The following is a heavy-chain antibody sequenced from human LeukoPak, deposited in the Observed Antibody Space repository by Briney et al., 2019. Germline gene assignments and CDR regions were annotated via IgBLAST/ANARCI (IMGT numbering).Heavy chain of an antibody. CDR1: GGSISSGSYY. Sequence: SETLSLTCTVSGGSISSGSYYWSWIRQPAGKGLEWIGRIYTSGSTNYNPSLKSRVTISVDTSKNQFSLKLSSVTAADTAVYYCARGGVVPAAPFDYWGQGTLVTVSS. J-gene: IGHJ4*02. D-gene: IGHD2-2*01. V-gene: IGHV4-61*02. CDR3: ARGGVVPAAPFDY. CDR2: IYTSGST.